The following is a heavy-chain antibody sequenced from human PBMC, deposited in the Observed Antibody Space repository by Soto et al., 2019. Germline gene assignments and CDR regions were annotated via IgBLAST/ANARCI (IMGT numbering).Heavy chain of an antibody. D-gene: IGHD3-22*01. V-gene: IGHV1-3*01. Sequence: ASVKVSCKASGGTFSSYAMHWVRQAPGQRLEWMGWINAGNGNTKYSQKFQGRVTITRDTSASTAYMELSSLRSEDTAVYYCARENYYDSSGPYYFDYWGQGTLVTVSS. CDR2: INAGNGNT. CDR1: GGTFSSYA. CDR3: ARENYYDSSGPYYFDY. J-gene: IGHJ4*02.